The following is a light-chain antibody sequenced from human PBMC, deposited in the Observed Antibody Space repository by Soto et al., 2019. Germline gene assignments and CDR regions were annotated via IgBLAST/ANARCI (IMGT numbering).Light chain of an antibody. V-gene: IGLV2-18*01. Sequence: LTQPHSVSGSPGQSFTISCTGTSSDVGSYNRLSWYQQPPGTAPKLIMYEVNTRPSGVPDRFSGSKSGSTASLTISGLQAEDEADYYCSLYISGSTYVFGTGTKVTVL. J-gene: IGLJ1*01. CDR1: SSDVGSYNR. CDR2: EVN. CDR3: SLYISGSTYV.